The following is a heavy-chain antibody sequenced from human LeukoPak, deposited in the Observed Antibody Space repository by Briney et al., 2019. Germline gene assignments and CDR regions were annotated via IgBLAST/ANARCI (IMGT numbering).Heavy chain of an antibody. V-gene: IGHV1-8*01. Sequence: ASVKVSCKASGDPFISNDINWVRQATGQGLEWMGWMNPYSGNTGYAKKFHGRVTMTRNTSISTAYMELSSIRSEATAVYYCARASRPCTGSSCNLFDAYYYMDVWGKGTTVTISS. CDR3: ARASRPCTGSSCNLFDAYYYMDV. J-gene: IGHJ6*03. D-gene: IGHD2-15*01. CDR1: GDPFISND. CDR2: MNPYSGNT.